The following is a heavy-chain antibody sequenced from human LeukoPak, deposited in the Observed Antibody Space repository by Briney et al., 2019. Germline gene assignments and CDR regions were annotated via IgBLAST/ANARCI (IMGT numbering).Heavy chain of an antibody. CDR3: AKRLSGYEDY. V-gene: IGHV3-23*01. CDR2: ISGSGDST. Sequence: GGSLRLSCAASGFTFNHYAMSWVRQAPGKGLEWVSAISGSGDSTYYADSVKGRFTISRDNSKNTLYLQMNSLRADDTAVYYCAKRLSGYEDYWGQGTLVTVPS. J-gene: IGHJ4*02. D-gene: IGHD5-12*01. CDR1: GFTFNHYA.